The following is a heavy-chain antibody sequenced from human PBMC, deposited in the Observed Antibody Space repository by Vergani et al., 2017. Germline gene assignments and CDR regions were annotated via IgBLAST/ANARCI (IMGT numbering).Heavy chain of an antibody. CDR1: GGSISSGGYY. CDR2: IYYSGST. J-gene: IGHJ6*02. CDR3: AMGTSSSWYTVDYYYYYGMDV. V-gene: IGHV4-31*03. D-gene: IGHD6-13*01. Sequence: QVQLQESGPGLVKPSQTLSLTCTVSGGSISSGGYYWSWIRQHPGKGLEWIGYIYYSGSTNYNPSLKSRVTISVDTSMNQFSLKLSSVTAADTAVYYCAMGTSSSWYTVDYYYYYGMDVWGQGTTVTVSS.